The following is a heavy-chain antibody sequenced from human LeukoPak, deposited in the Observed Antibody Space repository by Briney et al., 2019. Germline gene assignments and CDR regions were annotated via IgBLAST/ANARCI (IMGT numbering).Heavy chain of an antibody. V-gene: IGHV4-59*12. CDR1: GGSISSYY. CDR2: IYYSGST. CDR3: ARGSGDYYRFDP. D-gene: IGHD3-3*01. Sequence: SETLSLTCTVSGGSISSYYWSWIRQPPGKGLEWIGYIYYSGSTNYNPSLKSRVTMSVDTSKNQFSLKLSSVTAADTAVYYCARGSGDYYRFDPWGQGTLVTVSS. J-gene: IGHJ5*02.